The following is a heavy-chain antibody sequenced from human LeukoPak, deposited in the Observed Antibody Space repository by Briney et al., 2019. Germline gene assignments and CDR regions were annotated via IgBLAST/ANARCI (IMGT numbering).Heavy chain of an antibody. V-gene: IGHV3-30*18. Sequence: PGRSLRLSCAASGFTFSNYGMHWVRRAPGKGLEWVALVSYDTINKYYQDSVKGRFTISRDNSKNTVYLQLDSLRADDTAVYYCAKEDVSGWYGVDYWGQGTLVTVSS. D-gene: IGHD6-19*01. J-gene: IGHJ4*02. CDR2: VSYDTINK. CDR3: AKEDVSGWYGVDY. CDR1: GFTFSNYG.